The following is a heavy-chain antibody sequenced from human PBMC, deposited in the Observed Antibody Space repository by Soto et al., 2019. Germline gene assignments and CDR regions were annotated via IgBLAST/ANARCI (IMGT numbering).Heavy chain of an antibody. CDR2: SYFSGSS. V-gene: IGHV4-30-4*01. D-gene: IGHD3-16*01. CDR1: GGSMMTGEHY. CDR3: ARGRSSSVWGGPNCFDT. Sequence: SETLSLTCTVSGGSMMTGEHYWSWIRQPPGQGLEWIGYSYFSGSSYYNPSLLSRSTLSVDASKNRFFLKLSSVNAGDTAVYYCARGRSSSVWGGPNCFDTGGREIQVTVSS. J-gene: IGHJ5*02.